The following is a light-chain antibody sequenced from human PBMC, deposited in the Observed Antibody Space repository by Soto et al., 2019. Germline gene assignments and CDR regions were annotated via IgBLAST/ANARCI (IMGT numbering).Light chain of an antibody. CDR3: LQNNNYPLT. J-gene: IGKJ4*01. CDR1: QDIRSD. Sequence: AIQMTQSPSSLSASVGDRVTVTCRASQDIRSDVGWYQQKPGQAPKVLMYAASRLHSGVPSRFSGSGSGTNFVLTISSLQPEDVANYYCLQNNNYPLTFGGGTKVEIK. CDR2: AAS. V-gene: IGKV1-6*01.